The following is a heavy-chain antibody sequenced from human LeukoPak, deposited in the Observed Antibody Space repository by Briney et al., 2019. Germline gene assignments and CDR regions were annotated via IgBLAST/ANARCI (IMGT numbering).Heavy chain of an antibody. D-gene: IGHD6-13*01. Sequence: NPGGSLRLSCAASGFTFSSYAMSWVRQPPGKGLEWIGEINHSGSTNYNPSLKSRVTISVDTSKNQFSLKLSSVTAADTAVYYCARVSIIAAAGFDYWGQGTLVTVSS. CDR1: GFTFSSYA. J-gene: IGHJ4*02. V-gene: IGHV4-34*01. CDR2: INHSGST. CDR3: ARVSIIAAAGFDY.